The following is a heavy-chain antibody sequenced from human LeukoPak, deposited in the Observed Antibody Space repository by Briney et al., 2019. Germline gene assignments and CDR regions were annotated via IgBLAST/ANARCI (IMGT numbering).Heavy chain of an antibody. Sequence: GGSMRLSSAASGFTFDDYGMSWVRQAPGKGLEWVSYFTGTSSTIYYAGSVRGRFTISRDNAKNSLSLQMNSLRAEDTAIYYCAASGYDYDCYYYMDVWGKGTTVTISS. CDR2: FTGTSSTI. CDR1: GFTFDDYG. J-gene: IGHJ6*03. D-gene: IGHD5-12*01. CDR3: AASGYDYDCYYYMDV. V-gene: IGHV3-48*01.